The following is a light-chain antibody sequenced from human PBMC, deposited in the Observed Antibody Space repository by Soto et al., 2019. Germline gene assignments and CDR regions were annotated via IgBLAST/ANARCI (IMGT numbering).Light chain of an antibody. CDR2: EVN. CDR3: SSHGGNSPDV. Sequence: QSALTQPHSASGSPGQSVAISCTGTTSDIGGYNYVSWYQQHPGKAPQLMIYEVNKRPSGVPDRFSGSKSGNKASLTVSGLQAEDEADYYCSSHGGNSPDVFGTGTKLTVL. J-gene: IGLJ1*01. CDR1: TSDIGGYNY. V-gene: IGLV2-8*01.